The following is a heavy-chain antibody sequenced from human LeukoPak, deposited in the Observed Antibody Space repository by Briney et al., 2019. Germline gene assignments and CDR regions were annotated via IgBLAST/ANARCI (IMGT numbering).Heavy chain of an antibody. J-gene: IGHJ4*02. CDR2: INHSGST. D-gene: IGHD3-22*01. CDR1: GGSFSGYY. CDR3: ARGSGGHYYDSSGYYYGDY. Sequence: PSETLSLTCAVYGGSFSGYYWSWIRQPPGKGLEWIGEINHSGSTNYNPSLKSRVTISVDTSKNQFSLKLSSVTAADTAVYYCARGSGGHYYDSSGYYYGDYWGQGTLVTVSS. V-gene: IGHV4-34*01.